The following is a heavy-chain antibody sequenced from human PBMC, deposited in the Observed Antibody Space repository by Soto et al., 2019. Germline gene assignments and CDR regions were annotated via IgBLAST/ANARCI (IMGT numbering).Heavy chain of an antibody. CDR2: IDPSDSYT. J-gene: IGHJ6*02. CDR3: ARRLADYYYYYYGMDV. CDR1: GYSFTSYW. Sequence: GESLKISCKGSGYSFTSYWISWVRQMPGKGLEWMGRIDPSDSYTNYSPSFQGHVTISADKSISTAYLQWGSLKASDTAMYYCARRLADYYYYYYGMDVWGQGTTVTVSS. V-gene: IGHV5-10-1*01.